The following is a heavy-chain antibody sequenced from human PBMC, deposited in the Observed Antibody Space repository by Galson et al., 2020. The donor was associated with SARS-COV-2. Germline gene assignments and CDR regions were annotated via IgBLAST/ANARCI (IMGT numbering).Heavy chain of an antibody. CDR3: ARNQIVVVVAATPGADGGHYYGMDV. CDR2: IKQDGSEK. J-gene: IGHJ6*02. Sequence: GGSLRLSCAASGFTFSSYWMSWVRQAPGKKLEWVANIKQDGSEKYYVDSVKGRFTISRDNAKNSLYLQMNSLRAEDTAVYYCARNQIVVVVAATPGADGGHYYGMDVWGQGTTVTVSS. D-gene: IGHD2-15*01. CDR1: GFTFSSYW. V-gene: IGHV3-7*05.